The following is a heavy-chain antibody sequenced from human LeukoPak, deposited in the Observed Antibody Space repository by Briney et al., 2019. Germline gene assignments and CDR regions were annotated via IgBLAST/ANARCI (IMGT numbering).Heavy chain of an antibody. CDR2: IKQDGGEK. V-gene: IGHV3-7*01. CDR1: GFTFSSSW. Sequence: GGSLRLSCAASGFTFSSSWMSWVRQAPGKGLEWVANIKQDGGEKYYVDSVKGRFTISRDNAKNSLYLQMNSLRAEDTAVYYCASSDFWSGFDYWGQGTLVTVSS. CDR3: ASSDFWSGFDY. J-gene: IGHJ4*02. D-gene: IGHD3-3*01.